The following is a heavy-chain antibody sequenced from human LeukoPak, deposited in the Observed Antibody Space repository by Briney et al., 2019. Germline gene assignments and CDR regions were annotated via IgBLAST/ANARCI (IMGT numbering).Heavy chain of an antibody. D-gene: IGHD3-10*01. CDR3: ARDRGRWPYYFDY. V-gene: IGHV1-2*02. J-gene: IGHJ4*02. CDR1: GYTFTGYY. CDR2: INPNSGGT. Sequence: GASVKVSCKASGYTFTGYYMHWVRQAPGQGLEWMGWINPNSGGTNYAQKFQGRVTMTRDTSISTAYMELSRLRSDDTAVYYCARDRGRWPYYFDYWGQGTLVTVSS.